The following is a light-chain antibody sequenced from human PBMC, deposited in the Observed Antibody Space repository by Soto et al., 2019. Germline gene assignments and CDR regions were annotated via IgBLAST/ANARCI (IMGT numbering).Light chain of an antibody. V-gene: IGLV2-8*01. Sequence: QSALTQPPPASGSLGQSVTISCTGTSSDIGGYNYVSWYQQHPGKAPKLMIYEVSKRPSGVPDRFSGSKSGNTASLTVSGLQAEDAADYYCRSYAGSNNLGVFGGGTKLTVL. CDR2: EVS. CDR1: SSDIGGYNY. J-gene: IGLJ2*01. CDR3: RSYAGSNNLGV.